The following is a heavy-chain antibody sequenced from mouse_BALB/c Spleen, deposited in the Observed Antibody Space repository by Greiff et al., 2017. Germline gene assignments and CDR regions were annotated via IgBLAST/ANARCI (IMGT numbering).Heavy chain of an antibody. CDR2: ISSGGST. V-gene: IGHV5-6-5*01. J-gene: IGHJ3*01. CDR3: ARGGDYDVPFAY. CDR1: GFTFSSYA. Sequence: EVMLVESGGGLVKPGGSLKLSCAASGFTFSSYAMSWVRQTPEKRLEWVASISSGGSTYYPDSVKGRFTISRDNARNILYLQMSSLRSEDTAMYYCARGGDYDVPFAYWGQGTLVTVSA. D-gene: IGHD2-4*01.